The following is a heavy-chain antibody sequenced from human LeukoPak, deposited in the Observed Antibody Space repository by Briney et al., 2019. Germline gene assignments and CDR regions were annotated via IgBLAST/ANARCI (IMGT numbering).Heavy chain of an antibody. CDR1: GFTFSSYA. V-gene: IGHV3-23*01. Sequence: PGGSLRLSCAAPGFTFSSYAMSWVRHAPGKGREWVSAISGSADSTYYADSVKGRFTISRDNSKNTLYLQMNSLRAEDAAVYSCAKDQNRDGSGWRFDYWGQGTLVTVSS. CDR3: AKDQNRDGSGWRFDY. J-gene: IGHJ4*02. D-gene: IGHD6-19*01. CDR2: ISGSADST.